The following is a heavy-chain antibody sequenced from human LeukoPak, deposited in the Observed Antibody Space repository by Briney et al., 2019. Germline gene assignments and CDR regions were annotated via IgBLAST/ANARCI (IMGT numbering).Heavy chain of an antibody. CDR1: GGSVSSGSYY. CDR2: IYYSGST. D-gene: IGHD2-15*01. J-gene: IGHJ3*02. Sequence: SETLSLTCTVSGGSVSSGSYYWSWIRQPPGKGLEWIGYIYYSGSTNYNPSLKSRVTISVDTSKNQFSPKLSSVTAADTAVYYCARVLSNAFDIWGQGTMVTVSS. CDR3: ARVLSNAFDI. V-gene: IGHV4-61*01.